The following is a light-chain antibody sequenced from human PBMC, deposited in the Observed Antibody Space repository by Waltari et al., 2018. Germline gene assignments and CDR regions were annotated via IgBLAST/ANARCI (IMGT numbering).Light chain of an antibody. CDR2: DVS. CDR1: SSDVGGYNF. V-gene: IGLV2-14*03. J-gene: IGLJ2*01. Sequence: QSALTQPASVSGSPGQSITISCTGSSSDVGGYNFVSWYQQNPGKVPKLMIYDVSNRPSGVSNRFSGSKSGNTASLTISGVQAEDEADYYCSSRTSGSTRVVFGGGTKLTVL. CDR3: SSRTSGSTRVV.